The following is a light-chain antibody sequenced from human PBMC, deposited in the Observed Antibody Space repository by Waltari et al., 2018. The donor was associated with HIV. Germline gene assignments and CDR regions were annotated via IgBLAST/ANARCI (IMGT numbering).Light chain of an antibody. Sequence: FVLTQPHSVSQSPGKTVTISCHRSGALASTYIPLWQPRPGSVPRTVIHEDTRRPSGVPDRFSGSIDRSSNSASLTISGLEPEDEADYYCHSYDATFQVFGGGTRLTVL. CDR3: HSYDATFQV. CDR1: GALASTY. CDR2: EDT. J-gene: IGLJ3*02. V-gene: IGLV6-57*03.